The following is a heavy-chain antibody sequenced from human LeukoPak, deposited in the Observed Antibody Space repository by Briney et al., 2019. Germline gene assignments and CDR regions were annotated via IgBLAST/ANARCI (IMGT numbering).Heavy chain of an antibody. CDR2: IWYDGSNK. D-gene: IGHD3-16*01. Sequence: GGSLRLSCAASGFTFSSYGMHWVRQAPGKGLEWVAVIWYDGSNKYYADSVKGRFTISRDNSKNTLYLQMNSLRAEDTAVYYCARAPYVLPRYGMDVWGQGTTVTVSS. CDR3: ARAPYVLPRYGMDV. J-gene: IGHJ6*02. V-gene: IGHV3-33*01. CDR1: GFTFSSYG.